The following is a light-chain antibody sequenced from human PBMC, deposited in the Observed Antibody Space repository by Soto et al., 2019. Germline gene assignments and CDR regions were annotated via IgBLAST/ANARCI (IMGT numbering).Light chain of an antibody. CDR2: EVT. CDR1: TSDIAGYNY. Sequence: QSVLAQPASVSGSPGQSITISCTGTTSDIAGYNYVSWYQQHPGKAPKLLIYEVTRRASGVSHRFSGSKSGNPASLTISGLQAEDEAEYYCNSYTSASFYVFGTGTKFTVL. CDR3: NSYTSASFYV. J-gene: IGLJ1*01. V-gene: IGLV2-14*01.